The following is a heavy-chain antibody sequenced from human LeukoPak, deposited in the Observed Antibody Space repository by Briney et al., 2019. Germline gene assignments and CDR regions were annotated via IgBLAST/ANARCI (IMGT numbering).Heavy chain of an antibody. CDR3: AKSRSSTSSHFDY. D-gene: IGHD2-2*01. V-gene: IGHV3-23*01. J-gene: IGHJ4*02. Sequence: GGSLRLSCAASGFTFSSYAMSWVRQAPGKGLEWVSAISGSGGSTYYVDSVKGRFTISGDNSKNTLYLQMNSLRAEDTAVYYCAKSRSSTSSHFDYWGQGTLVTVSS. CDR1: GFTFSSYA. CDR2: ISGSGGST.